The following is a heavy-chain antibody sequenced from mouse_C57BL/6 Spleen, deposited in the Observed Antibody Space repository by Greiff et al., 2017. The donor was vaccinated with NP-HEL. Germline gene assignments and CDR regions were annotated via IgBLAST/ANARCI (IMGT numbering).Heavy chain of an antibody. V-gene: IGHV10-1*01. J-gene: IGHJ4*01. CDR2: IRSKSNNYAT. Sequence: EVKLQESGGGLVQPKGSLKLSCAASGFSFNTYAMNWVRQAPGKGLEWVARIRSKSNNYATYYADSVKDRFTISRDDSESMLYLQMNNLKTEDTAMYYCVRMEMDYWGQGTSVTVSS. CDR1: GFSFNTYA. CDR3: VRMEMDY.